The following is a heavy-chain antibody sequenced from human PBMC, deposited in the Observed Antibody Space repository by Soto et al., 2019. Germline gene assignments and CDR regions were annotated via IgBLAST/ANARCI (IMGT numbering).Heavy chain of an antibody. J-gene: IGHJ6*02. CDR2: MNPNSGNT. V-gene: IGHV1-8*01. Sequence: ASVKVSCKTFGYTFTSYDISLGREATGQGLEWMGWMNPNSGNTGYAQKFQGRVTMTRNTSISTAYMKLSSLRSEDTAVYYCARSWGSTYYDFWSGPNPYYYYGMDVWGQGTTVTLSS. D-gene: IGHD3-3*01. CDR1: GYTFTSYD. CDR3: ARSWGSTYYDFWSGPNPYYYYGMDV.